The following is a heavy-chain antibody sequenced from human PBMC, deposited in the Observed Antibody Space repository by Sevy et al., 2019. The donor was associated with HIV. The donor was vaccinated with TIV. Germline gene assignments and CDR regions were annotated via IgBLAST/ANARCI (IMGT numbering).Heavy chain of an antibody. CDR3: ASNRGSAHYYDSSGHERAFDI. V-gene: IGHV1-18*01. Sequence: ASVKVSCKASGYTFTSYGISWVRQAPGQGLEWMGCISAYNGNTNYAQKLQGRVTMTTDTSTSTAYMELRSLRSDDTAVYYCASNRGSAHYYDSSGHERAFDIWGQGTMVTVSS. CDR1: GYTFTSYG. J-gene: IGHJ3*02. CDR2: ISAYNGNT. D-gene: IGHD3-22*01.